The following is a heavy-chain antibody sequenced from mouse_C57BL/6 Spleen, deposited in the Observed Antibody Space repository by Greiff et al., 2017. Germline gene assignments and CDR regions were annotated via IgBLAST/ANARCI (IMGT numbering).Heavy chain of an antibody. Sequence: VQLQQSGPELVKPGASVKISCKASGYAFSSSWMNWVKQRPGKGLEWIGRIYPGDGDTNYNGKFKGKATLTADKSSSTAYMQLSSLTSEDSAVYFCAREDYGSFLFDYWGQGTTLTVSS. CDR2: IYPGDGDT. CDR1: GYAFSSSW. CDR3: AREDYGSFLFDY. V-gene: IGHV1-82*01. J-gene: IGHJ2*01. D-gene: IGHD1-1*01.